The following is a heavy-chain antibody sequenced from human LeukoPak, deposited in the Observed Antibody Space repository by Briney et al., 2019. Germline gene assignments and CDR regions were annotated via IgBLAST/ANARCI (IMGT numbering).Heavy chain of an antibody. CDR2: INYSGTT. D-gene: IGHD3-10*01. CDR1: GGSIGSYY. CDR3: ARALMVRGVEFDY. Sequence: SETLSLTCTVSGGSIGSYYWSWIRQPPGKGLEWIGYINYSGTTNYNPSLKSRVTMSVDTSKNQFSLKLSSVTAADTAVYYCARALMVRGVEFDYWGQGTLVTVSS. V-gene: IGHV4-59*01. J-gene: IGHJ4*02.